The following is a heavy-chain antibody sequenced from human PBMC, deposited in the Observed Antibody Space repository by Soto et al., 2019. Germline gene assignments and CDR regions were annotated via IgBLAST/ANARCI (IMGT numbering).Heavy chain of an antibody. CDR3: ASLLYCSSTSCSGDY. J-gene: IGHJ4*02. CDR2: IWYDGSNK. Sequence: QVQLVESGGGVVQPGRSLRLSCAASGFTFSSYGMHWVRQAPGKGLEWVAVIWYDGSNKYYADSVKGRFTISRDNSKNTLYLKMNSLRAEDTAVYYCASLLYCSSTSCSGDYWGQGTLVTVSS. CDR1: GFTFSSYG. V-gene: IGHV3-33*01. D-gene: IGHD2-2*01.